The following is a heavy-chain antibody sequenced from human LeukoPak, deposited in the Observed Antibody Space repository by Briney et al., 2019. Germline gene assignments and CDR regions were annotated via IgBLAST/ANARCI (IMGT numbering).Heavy chain of an antibody. CDR2: FSGSEDSA. Sequence: GGSLRLSCAASGFTVSTYGMSWVRQAPGKGPEWVSGFSGSEDSAYYADSVKGRFTISRDNSKNTLYLQMNSLRAEDTAVYYCAKPLYNSGWYGGGDYWGQGTLVTVSS. D-gene: IGHD6-19*01. CDR1: GFTVSTYG. V-gene: IGHV3-23*01. CDR3: AKPLYNSGWYGGGDY. J-gene: IGHJ4*02.